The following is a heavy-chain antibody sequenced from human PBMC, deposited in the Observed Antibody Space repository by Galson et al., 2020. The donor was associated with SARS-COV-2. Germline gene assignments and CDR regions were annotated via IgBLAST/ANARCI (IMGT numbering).Heavy chain of an antibody. Sequence: ASVKVSCKASGYTFTSYYMHWVRQAPGQGLEWMGIINPSGGSTSYAQKFQGRVTMTRDTSTSTVYMELSSLRSEDTAVYYCAREGYCTGGVCYVDYWGQGTLVTVSS. CDR2: INPSGGST. CDR3: AREGYCTGGVCYVDY. J-gene: IGHJ4*02. V-gene: IGHV1-46*01. D-gene: IGHD2-8*02. CDR1: GYTFTSYY.